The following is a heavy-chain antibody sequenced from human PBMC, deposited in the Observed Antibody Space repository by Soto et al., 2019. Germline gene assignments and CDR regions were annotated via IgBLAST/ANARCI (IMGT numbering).Heavy chain of an antibody. D-gene: IGHD5-12*01. CDR1: GGSISSGDYY. CDR3: ARGGDGYGLDY. V-gene: IGHV4-30-4*01. J-gene: IGHJ4*02. Sequence: SETLSLTCTVSGGSISSGDYYWSWIRQPPGKGLEWIGYIYYSGSTYYNPSLKSRVTISVDTSKNQFSLKLSSVTAADTAVYYCARGGDGYGLDYWGQGTLVTVPQ. CDR2: IYYSGST.